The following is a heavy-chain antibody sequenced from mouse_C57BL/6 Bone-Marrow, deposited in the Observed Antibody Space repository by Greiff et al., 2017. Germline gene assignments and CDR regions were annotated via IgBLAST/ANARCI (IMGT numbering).Heavy chain of an antibody. J-gene: IGHJ2*01. V-gene: IGHV14-4*01. Sequence: EVQLQQSGAELVRPGASVKLSCTASGFNIKDDYIHWVKQRPEQGLEWIGWIDPEIGDTEYASKFQGKATITSDTSSNTAYLQLSSLTSEAPAVYDCSSFDGNYFDFWGQGTPLTVAS. CDR1: GFNIKDDY. CDR2: IDPEIGDT. D-gene: IGHD2-3*01. CDR3: SSFDGNYFDF.